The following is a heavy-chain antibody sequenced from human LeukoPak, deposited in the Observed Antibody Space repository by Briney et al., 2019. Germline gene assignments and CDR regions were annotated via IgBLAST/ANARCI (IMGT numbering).Heavy chain of an antibody. CDR3: AREISYGDYPSGDAFDN. D-gene: IGHD4-17*01. CDR2: ISSSSSSYI. J-gene: IGHJ3*02. V-gene: IGHV3-21*01. Sequence: TGGSLRLSCAASGFTFSSYSMNWVRQAPGKGLEWVSSISSSSSSYIYYADSVKGRFTISRDNAKNSLYLQMNSLRAEDTAVYFCAREISYGDYPSGDAFDNWGQGTMVTVSS. CDR1: GFTFSSYS.